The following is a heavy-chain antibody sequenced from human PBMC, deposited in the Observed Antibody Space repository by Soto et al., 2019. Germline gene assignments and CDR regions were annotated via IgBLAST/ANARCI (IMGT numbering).Heavy chain of an antibody. Sequence: SETLSLTCSVSGVSVRSGSYYWSWIRQSPGKGLEWIGDINYNENAYYNPSLSSRVSISLDTSKNQVSLTMRSVSAADTAVYYCARDGHLRYFDYWGQGTLVTVSS. CDR2: INYNENA. J-gene: IGHJ4*02. CDR1: GVSVRSGSYY. CDR3: ARDGHLRYFDY. V-gene: IGHV4-61*01.